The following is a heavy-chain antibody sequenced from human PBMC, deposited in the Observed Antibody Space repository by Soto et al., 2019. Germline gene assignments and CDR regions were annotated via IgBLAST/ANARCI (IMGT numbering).Heavy chain of an antibody. CDR3: ARGGYSSGSVRAAYYNALDV. D-gene: IGHD6-19*01. CDR1: GFTFSTYT. V-gene: IGHV3-30*04. Sequence: PGGSLRLSCAASGFTFSTYTMHWVRQSPGMGLEWVAVISYDGDNKYYVDSVKGRFTISRDNFKDTLYLQMNSLRADDTAVYYCARGGYSSGSVRAAYYNALDVWGQGTTVTVSS. CDR2: ISYDGDNK. J-gene: IGHJ6*02.